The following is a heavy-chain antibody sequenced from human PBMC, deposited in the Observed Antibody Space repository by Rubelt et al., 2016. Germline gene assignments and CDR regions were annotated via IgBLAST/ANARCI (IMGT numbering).Heavy chain of an antibody. CDR3: AREDDY. D-gene: IGHD5-12*01. Sequence: RGEWVSGINWNGGSTGYADSVKGRFTISRDNAKNSLYLQMNSLRAEDTAVYFCAREDDYRGQGTLVTVSS. CDR2: INWNGGST. J-gene: IGHJ4*02. V-gene: IGHV3-20*03.